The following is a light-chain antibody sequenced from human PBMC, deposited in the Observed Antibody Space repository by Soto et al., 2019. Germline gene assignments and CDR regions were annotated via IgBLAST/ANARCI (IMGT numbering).Light chain of an antibody. CDR1: SSNIGSNY. CDR3: AAWDGSLSGWV. Sequence: QSVLTQPPSASGTPGQRVTISCSGSSSNIGSNYVYWYQQLPGTAPKLLIYRNNQRPSGVPDRFSGSKSGISASLAISGLRSEDEADYYCAAWDGSLSGWVFGGGTKLTVL. CDR2: RNN. V-gene: IGLV1-47*01. J-gene: IGLJ3*02.